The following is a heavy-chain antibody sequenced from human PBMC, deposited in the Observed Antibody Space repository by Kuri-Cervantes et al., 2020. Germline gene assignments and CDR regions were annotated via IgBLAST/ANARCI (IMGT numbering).Heavy chain of an antibody. Sequence: GGSLRLSCAASGFTFDDYGMSWVRQAPGKGLEWVSGIDWNGGSTGYADSGKGRLTISRDNAKNSLYLQMNSLRAEDTAVYYCARASPNGFGSGYLRGYYGMDVWGQGTTVTVSS. D-gene: IGHD3-3*01. V-gene: IGHV3-20*04. CDR2: IDWNGGST. CDR3: ARASPNGFGSGYLRGYYGMDV. CDR1: GFTFDDYG. J-gene: IGHJ6*02.